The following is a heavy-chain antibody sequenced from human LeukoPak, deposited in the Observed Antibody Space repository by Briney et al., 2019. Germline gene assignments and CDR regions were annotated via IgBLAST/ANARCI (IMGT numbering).Heavy chain of an antibody. J-gene: IGHJ4*02. Sequence: GGSLRLSCAASGFTFSSYAMSWVRQAPGQGLEWVSVISGSGVSTYYADSVKGRFTISRDNSKNTLYLQMNSLRAEDTAVYYCAKDHGSLGSGLNWGQGTLVTVSS. CDR3: AKDHGSLGSGLN. D-gene: IGHD3-10*01. CDR1: GFTFSSYA. V-gene: IGHV3-23*01. CDR2: ISGSGVST.